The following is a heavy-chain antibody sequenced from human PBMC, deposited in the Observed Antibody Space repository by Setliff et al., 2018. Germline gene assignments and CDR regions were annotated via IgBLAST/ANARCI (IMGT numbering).Heavy chain of an antibody. J-gene: IGHJ6*03. V-gene: IGHV4-39*01. Sequence: PSETLSLTCIVSGASINSSTFFWGWIRQPPGKGLEWIGSIYYSGTTYYNPSVRSRVTISVDTSKNQFSLKLSSVTAADTAVYFCARRPYQHYDSSGYSVNYYMDVWAKGPRSPSP. CDR1: GASINSSTFF. D-gene: IGHD3-22*01. CDR3: ARRPYQHYDSSGYSVNYYMDV. CDR2: IYYSGTT.